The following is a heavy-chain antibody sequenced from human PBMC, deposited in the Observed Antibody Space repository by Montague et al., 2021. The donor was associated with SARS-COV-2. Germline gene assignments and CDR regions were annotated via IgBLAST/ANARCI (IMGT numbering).Heavy chain of an antibody. CDR3: ARWDPQTLTLIGLPGKSASDY. V-gene: IGHV4-34*01. CDR1: GGSFSGYY. Sequence: SEILSLTCAVYGGSFSGYYWTWIRQSPGKGLEWIAEINHSGTTNYNFNPSLRSRVTISVDTSKSQFSLKLSSVTAADTGVYYCARWDPQTLTLIGLPGKSASDYWGQGTLVTVSS. CDR2: INHSGTT. D-gene: IGHD3-9*01. J-gene: IGHJ4*02.